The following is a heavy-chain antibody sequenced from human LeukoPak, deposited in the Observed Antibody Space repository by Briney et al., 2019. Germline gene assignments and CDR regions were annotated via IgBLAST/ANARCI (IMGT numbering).Heavy chain of an antibody. CDR3: ARGSTTIRYWFDP. CDR1: GGSFSGYY. J-gene: IGHJ5*02. D-gene: IGHD4-17*01. Sequence: SETLSLTCAVYGGSFSGYYWSWIRQPPGKGLEWIGEINHSGSTNYNPSLKSRVTISVDTSKNQFSLKLSSVTAADTAVYYCARGSTTIRYWFDPWGQGTLVTVSS. V-gene: IGHV4-34*01. CDR2: INHSGST.